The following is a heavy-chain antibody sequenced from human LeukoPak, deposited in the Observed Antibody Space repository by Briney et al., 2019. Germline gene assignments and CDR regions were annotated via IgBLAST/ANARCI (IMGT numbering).Heavy chain of an antibody. CDR1: GFTFSSYW. D-gene: IGHD6-19*01. Sequence: GGSLGLSCAASGFTFSSYWMSWVRQAPGKGPEWVANIKQDGSEKYYVDSVKGRFTISRDNAKNSLYLQMNSLRAEDTAVYYCARYGWLPCFDYWGQGTLVTVSS. J-gene: IGHJ4*02. CDR3: ARYGWLPCFDY. V-gene: IGHV3-7*01. CDR2: IKQDGSEK.